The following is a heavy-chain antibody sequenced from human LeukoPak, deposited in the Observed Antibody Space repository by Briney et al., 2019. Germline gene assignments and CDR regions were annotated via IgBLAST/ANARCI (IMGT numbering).Heavy chain of an antibody. CDR3: ARDGETTYYYDSSGYQM. CDR2: INAYNGNT. D-gene: IGHD3-22*01. Sequence: ASVKVSCKASGYTFTGYYMHWVRQAPGQGLEWMGWINAYNGNTKYAQKLQGRVTMTTDTSTSTAYMELRSLRSDDTAVYYCARDGETTYYYDSSGYQMWGQGTLVTVSS. V-gene: IGHV1-18*04. J-gene: IGHJ1*01. CDR1: GYTFTGYY.